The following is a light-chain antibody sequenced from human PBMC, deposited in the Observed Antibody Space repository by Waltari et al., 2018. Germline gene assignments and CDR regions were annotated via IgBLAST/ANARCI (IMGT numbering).Light chain of an antibody. J-gene: IGKJ4*01. Sequence: ATLSRRASQRVANSLAWYQQKPGQAPRLLIYDASTRATGTPARFSGSGSGTDFSLTISSLEPEDFAVYYCQQRGNGLTFGGGTKVEIK. CDR3: QQRGNGLT. V-gene: IGKV3-11*01. CDR1: QRVANS. CDR2: DAS.